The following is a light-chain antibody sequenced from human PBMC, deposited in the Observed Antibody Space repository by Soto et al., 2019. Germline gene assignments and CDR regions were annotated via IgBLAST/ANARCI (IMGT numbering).Light chain of an antibody. V-gene: IGKV1-39*01. CDR3: QQSYSTPLT. CDR2: AAS. Sequence: DIQMTQSPSSLSASVGDRFTITCRASQSISSYLNWYQQKPGKAPKLLIYAASRLQSGVPSRFSGSGSGTDFTLTISSLQPEDFATYYCQQSYSTPLTFGGGTKVDI. CDR1: QSISSY. J-gene: IGKJ4*01.